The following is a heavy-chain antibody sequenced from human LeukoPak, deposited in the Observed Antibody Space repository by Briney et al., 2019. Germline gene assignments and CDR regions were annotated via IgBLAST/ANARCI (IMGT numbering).Heavy chain of an antibody. V-gene: IGHV4-59*01. CDR1: GGSISSYY. Sequence: SVTLSLTCTVSGGSISSYYWSWIRQPPGKGLEWIGYIYYSGSTNYNPSLKSRVTISVDTSKNQFSLKLSSVTAADTAVYYCARASPRYYYDSSGYPRYYYYMDVWGKGTTVTVSS. D-gene: IGHD3-22*01. CDR3: ARASPRYYYDSSGYPRYYYYMDV. CDR2: IYYSGST. J-gene: IGHJ6*03.